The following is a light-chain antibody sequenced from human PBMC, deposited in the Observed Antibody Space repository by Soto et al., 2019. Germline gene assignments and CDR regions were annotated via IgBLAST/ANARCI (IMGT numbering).Light chain of an antibody. CDR1: QSVSDN. CDR3: QQSNNWPYT. J-gene: IGKJ2*01. CDR2: GAS. V-gene: IGKV3-15*01. Sequence: EIVMTQSPATLSVSPGERVTLSCRASQSVSDNLAWYQQKPGQAPRLLIYGASTRATTTPVRFSGSGSGTEFTLTISSLQSEDFAVYFCQQSNNWPYTFGQGTKLDIK.